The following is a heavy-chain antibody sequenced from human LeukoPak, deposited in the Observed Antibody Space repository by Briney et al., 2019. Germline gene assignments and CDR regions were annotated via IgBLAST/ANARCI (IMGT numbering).Heavy chain of an antibody. J-gene: IGHJ4*02. Sequence: GRSLRLSCAASGFTFTTYAMHWVRQAPGKGLEWVAVISSDGNNKDDADSVKGRFTISRDSPKNTVHLQMDSLTAEDTAVYYCARQYYYDSSAYLEYWGQGTLVTVSS. CDR1: GFTFTTYA. CDR3: ARQYYYDSSAYLEY. V-gene: IGHV3-30-3*01. CDR2: ISSDGNNK. D-gene: IGHD3-22*01.